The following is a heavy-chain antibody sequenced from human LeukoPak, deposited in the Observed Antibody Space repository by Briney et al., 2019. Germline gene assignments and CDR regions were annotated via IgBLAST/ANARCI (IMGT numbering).Heavy chain of an antibody. D-gene: IGHD3-22*01. Sequence: PSETLSLTCAVYGGSFSGYYWSWIRQPPGKGLEWIGEINHSGSTNYNPSLKSRVTISVDTSKNQFSLKLSSVTAADTAVYYCASHGYYYDSSVKLREDYWGQGTLVTVSS. CDR2: INHSGST. J-gene: IGHJ4*02. V-gene: IGHV4-34*01. CDR3: ASHGYYYDSSVKLREDY. CDR1: GGSFSGYY.